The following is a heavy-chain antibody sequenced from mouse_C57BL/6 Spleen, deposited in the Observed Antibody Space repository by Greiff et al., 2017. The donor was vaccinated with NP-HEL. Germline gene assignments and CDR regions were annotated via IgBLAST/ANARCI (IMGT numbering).Heavy chain of an antibody. CDR3: ARPMGSSHGFDY. J-gene: IGHJ2*01. CDR1: GYTFTSYW. V-gene: IGHV1-59*01. D-gene: IGHD1-1*01. Sequence: QVQLQQSGAELVRPGTSVKLSCKASGYTFTSYWMHWVKQRPGQGLEWIGVIDPSDSYTNYNQKFKGKATLTVDISSSTAYMQLSSLTSEDSAVYYCARPMGSSHGFDYWGQGTTLTVSS. CDR2: IDPSDSYT.